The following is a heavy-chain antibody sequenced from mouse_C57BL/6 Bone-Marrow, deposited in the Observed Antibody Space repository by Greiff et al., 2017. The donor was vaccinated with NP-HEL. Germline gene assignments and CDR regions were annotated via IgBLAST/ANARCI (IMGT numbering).Heavy chain of an antibody. CDR3: FITTVVDAMDY. J-gene: IGHJ4*01. Sequence: VQLQQSGAELVRPGASVTLSCKASGYTFTDYEMHWVKQTPVHGLEWIGAIDPETGGTAYNQKFKGKAILTADKSSSTAYMELCSLTSEDSAVYYLFITTVVDAMDYWGQGTSVTVSS. CDR2: IDPETGGT. D-gene: IGHD1-1*01. CDR1: GYTFTDYE. V-gene: IGHV1-15*01.